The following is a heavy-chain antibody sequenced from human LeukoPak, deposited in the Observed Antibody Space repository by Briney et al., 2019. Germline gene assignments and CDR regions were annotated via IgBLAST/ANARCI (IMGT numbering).Heavy chain of an antibody. D-gene: IGHD6-19*01. J-gene: IGHJ4*02. CDR2: INHSGST. CDR1: GGSFSGYY. CDR3: ARSIAVAGDY. Sequence: SETLSLTCAVYGGSFSGYYWSWIRQPPGKGLEWIGEINHSGSTNYNPSLKSRVTISVDTSKNQFSLKLSSVTAADTAVYYCARSIAVAGDYWGQGTLVTVSS. V-gene: IGHV4-34*01.